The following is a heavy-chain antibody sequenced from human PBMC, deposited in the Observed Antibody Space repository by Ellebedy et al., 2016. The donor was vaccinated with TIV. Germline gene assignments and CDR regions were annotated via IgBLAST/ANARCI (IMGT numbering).Heavy chain of an antibody. CDR1: GFTFSSYA. Sequence: LSLTCAASGFTFSSYAMGWVRQAPGKGLEWVSTVSDSGGGTYYADSVKGRFTVARDNANKSLHLQMNSLRVDDTAVYYCVTWGQSYGRWGQGSLVTISS. CDR2: VSDSGGGT. CDR3: VTWGQSYGR. D-gene: IGHD3-16*01. V-gene: IGHV3-23*01. J-gene: IGHJ4*02.